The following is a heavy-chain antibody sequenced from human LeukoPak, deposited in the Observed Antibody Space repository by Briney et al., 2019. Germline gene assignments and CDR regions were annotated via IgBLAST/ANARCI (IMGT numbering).Heavy chain of an antibody. CDR1: GGSISSGGYY. CDR3: ARSRSSGWYGVRGGAFDY. D-gene: IGHD6-19*01. V-gene: IGHV4-31*03. Sequence: PSETLSLTCTVSGGSISSGGYYWSWIRQHPGKGLEWIGYIYYSGSTYYNPSLKSRVTISVDTSKNQFSLKLSSVTAADTAVYYCARSRSSGWYGVRGGAFDYWGQGTLVTASS. CDR2: IYYSGST. J-gene: IGHJ4*02.